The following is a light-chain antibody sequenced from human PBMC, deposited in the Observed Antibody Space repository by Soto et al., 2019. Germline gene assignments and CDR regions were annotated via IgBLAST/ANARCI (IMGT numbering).Light chain of an antibody. V-gene: IGLV2-11*01. Sequence: QSVLTQPRSVSGSPGQSVAISCTGTSSDIGGYNYVSWYQQHPGKAPKVMIYDVDKRPSGVPDRFYGSKSGNTASLTISDLQTEDDADYYCCSNAGRPDVFGTGTKVTVL. CDR3: CSNAGRPDV. CDR2: DVD. CDR1: SSDIGGYNY. J-gene: IGLJ1*01.